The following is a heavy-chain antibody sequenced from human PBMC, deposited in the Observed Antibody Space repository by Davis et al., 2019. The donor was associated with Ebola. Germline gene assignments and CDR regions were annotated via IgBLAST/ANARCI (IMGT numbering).Heavy chain of an antibody. D-gene: IGHD3-10*01. Sequence: SETLSLTCAVYGGSFSGYYWSWIRQPPGKGLEWIGEINHSGSTNYNPSLKSRVTISVDTSKNQFSLKLSSVTAADTALYYCARGHNYGSMVYGLDVCGHGTTVSVSS. CDR3: ARGHNYGSMVYGLDV. CDR1: GGSFSGYY. V-gene: IGHV4-34*01. CDR2: INHSGST. J-gene: IGHJ6*02.